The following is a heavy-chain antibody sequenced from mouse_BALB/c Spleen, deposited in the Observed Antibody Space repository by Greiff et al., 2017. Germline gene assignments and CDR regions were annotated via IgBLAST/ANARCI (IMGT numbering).Heavy chain of an antibody. CDR2: IDPANGNT. Sequence: EVQVVESGAELVKPGASVKLSCTASGFNIKDTYMHWVKQRPEQGLEWIGRIDPANGNTKYDPKFQGKATITADTSSNTAYLQLSSLTSEDTAVYYCARDGPYWGQGTSVTVSS. V-gene: IGHV14-3*02. CDR3: ARDGPY. D-gene: IGHD2-3*01. J-gene: IGHJ4*01. CDR1: GFNIKDTY.